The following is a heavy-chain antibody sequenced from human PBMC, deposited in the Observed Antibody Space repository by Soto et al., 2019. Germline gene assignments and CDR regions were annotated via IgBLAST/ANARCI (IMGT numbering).Heavy chain of an antibody. CDR2: ISGSGGST. V-gene: IGHV3-23*01. D-gene: IGHD1-26*01. CDR3: AKDLRNWYSDY. J-gene: IGHJ4*02. CDR1: GFTFSSYA. Sequence: EVQLLESGGGLVQPGGSLRLSCPASGFTFSSYAMSWVRQAPGKGLEWVSSISGSGGSTYYADSVKGRFTISRDNSKNPLYLQMNSLRAEDTAVYYCAKDLRNWYSDYWGQGTLVTVSS.